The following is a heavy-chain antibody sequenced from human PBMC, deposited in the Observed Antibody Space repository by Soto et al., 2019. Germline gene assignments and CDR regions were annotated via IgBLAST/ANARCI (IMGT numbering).Heavy chain of an antibody. CDR2: INPNSGGT. J-gene: IGHJ4*02. CDR3: ATNQMYSSSSPPELDY. Sequence: GASVKVSCKASGYTFTGYYMHWVRQAPGQGLEWMGWINPNSGGTNYAQKFQGRVTMTRDTSISTAYMELSRLRSDDTAVYYCATNQMYSSSSPPELDYWGQGTLVTVSS. D-gene: IGHD6-6*01. CDR1: GYTFTGYY. V-gene: IGHV1-2*02.